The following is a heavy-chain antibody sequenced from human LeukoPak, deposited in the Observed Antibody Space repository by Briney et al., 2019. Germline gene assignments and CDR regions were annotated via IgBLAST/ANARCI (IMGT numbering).Heavy chain of an antibody. V-gene: IGHV4-4*07. D-gene: IGHD3-3*01. CDR3: ARIFDRDI. CDR2: IHGTLGST. J-gene: IGHJ3*02. Sequence: SETLSLICTVSGGPIRNSYWSWVRHSAGTGMQWIGRIHGTLGSTNHNPSLKSRVVMSLDTSSNQFSLRLSAMSAADTATYYCARIFDRDICGQGTLVTVSP. CDR1: GGPIRNSY.